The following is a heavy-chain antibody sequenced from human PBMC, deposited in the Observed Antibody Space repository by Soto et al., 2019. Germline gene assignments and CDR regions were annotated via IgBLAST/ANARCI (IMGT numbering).Heavy chain of an antibody. CDR1: GGTFSSYA. J-gene: IGHJ5*02. CDR3: ARRSSSTGRSNWFDP. CDR2: IIPIFGTA. V-gene: IGHV1-69*01. Sequence: QVQLVQSGAEVKKPGSSVKVSCKASGGTFSSYAISWVRQAPGQGLEWMGGIIPIFGTANYEQKFQARVTITADESTSTAYMELSSLRSENTSVYYCARRSSSTGRSNWFDPWGQGTLVTVSS. D-gene: IGHD6-6*01.